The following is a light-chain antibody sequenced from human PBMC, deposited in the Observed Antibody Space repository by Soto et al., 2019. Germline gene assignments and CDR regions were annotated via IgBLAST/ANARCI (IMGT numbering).Light chain of an antibody. Sequence: DIQMTQSPSSLSASVGDRVTITCRASHDITKYLNWFQQKPGKAPKVLIYDVANLETGVPSRFSGSRSGTDYILTISSLQPEDIATYYCQQYDKLPLTFGQGTKLEIK. CDR1: HDITKY. J-gene: IGKJ2*01. V-gene: IGKV1-33*01. CDR3: QQYDKLPLT. CDR2: DVA.